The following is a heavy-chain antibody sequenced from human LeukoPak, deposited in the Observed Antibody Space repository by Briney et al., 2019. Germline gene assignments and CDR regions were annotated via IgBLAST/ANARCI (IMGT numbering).Heavy chain of an antibody. CDR2: FDPEDGET. J-gene: IGHJ4*02. V-gene: IGHV1-24*01. CDR1: GYTLTEFS. D-gene: IGHD3-22*01. CDR3: ATWYYYDSSDYYLADY. Sequence: PSVKVSCKVSGYTLTEFSMHWVRQAPGKGLEWMGGFDPEDGETIYAQELQGRVTMTKDTSTDTAYMELSSLRSEDTAVYYCATWYYYDSSDYYLADYWGQGTLVTVSS.